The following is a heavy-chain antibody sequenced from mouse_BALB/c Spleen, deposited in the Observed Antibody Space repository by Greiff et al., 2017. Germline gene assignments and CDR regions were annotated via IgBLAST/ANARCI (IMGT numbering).Heavy chain of an antibody. J-gene: IGHJ4*01. Sequence: VKLMESGPGLVAPSQSLSITCTVSGFSLSRYSVHWVRQPPGKGLEWLGMIWGGGSTDYNSALKSRLSISKDNSKSQVFLKMNSLQTDDTAMYYCAKDYGSSYDYAMDYWGQGTSVTVSS. CDR3: AKDYGSSYDYAMDY. D-gene: IGHD1-1*01. CDR1: GFSLSRYS. V-gene: IGHV2-6-4*01. CDR2: IWGGGST.